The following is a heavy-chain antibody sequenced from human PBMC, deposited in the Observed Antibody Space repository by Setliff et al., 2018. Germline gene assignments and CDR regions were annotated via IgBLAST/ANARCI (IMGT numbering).Heavy chain of an antibody. D-gene: IGHD3-22*01. Sequence: SETLSLTCTVSGDSISRYYWSWIRQPPGKGLEWIGHIYTSGSTNYNPSLKSRVTISVDTSKNQFSLKLSSVSAADTAVYYCARARSGDYSDSTGYLDYWGQGTLVTVSS. V-gene: IGHV4-4*08. CDR3: ARARSGDYSDSTGYLDY. CDR1: GDSISRYY. J-gene: IGHJ4*02. CDR2: IYTSGST.